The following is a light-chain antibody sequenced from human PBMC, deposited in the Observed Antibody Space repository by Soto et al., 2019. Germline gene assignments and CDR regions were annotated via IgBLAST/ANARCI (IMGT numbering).Light chain of an antibody. V-gene: IGLV2-14*01. J-gene: IGLJ2*01. CDR1: SSDVGGYNY. Sequence: QSALTQPASVSGSPGQSITISCTGTSSDVGGYNYVAWYQHHPGKAPKLMISEVSNRPSGVSNRFSGSKSGNTASLTISGLQAEDEADYYCSSYTISSTQVFGGGTKVTVL. CDR2: EVS. CDR3: SSYTISSTQV.